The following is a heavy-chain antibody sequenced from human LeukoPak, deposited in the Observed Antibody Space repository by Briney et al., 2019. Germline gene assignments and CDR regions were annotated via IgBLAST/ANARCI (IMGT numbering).Heavy chain of an antibody. J-gene: IGHJ6*03. CDR2: IYYSGST. CDR1: GGAISSYY. Sequence: SETLSLTCTVSGGAISSYYWSWIRQPPGKGLEWIGYIYYSGSTNYNPSLKSRVTISVDTSKNQFSLKLSSVTAADTAVYYCAREQSNYYYMDVWGKGTTVTVSS. V-gene: IGHV4-59*01. CDR3: AREQSNYYYMDV.